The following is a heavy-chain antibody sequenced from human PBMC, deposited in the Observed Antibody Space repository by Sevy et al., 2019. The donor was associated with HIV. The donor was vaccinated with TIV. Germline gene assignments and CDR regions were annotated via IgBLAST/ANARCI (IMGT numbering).Heavy chain of an antibody. CDR3: ARETLSGYNI. V-gene: IGHV3-53*01. Sequence: GGSLRLSCVVSGFSVSYNYVSWVRQAPGKGLEWVSAVYSDGNTYYVDYVKGRLTISRDNSKYTVHHQINGLRAEETAFYYCARETLSGYNIWGQGTLVTVSS. J-gene: IGHJ4*02. CDR1: GFSVSYNY. D-gene: IGHD6-25*01. CDR2: VYSDGNT.